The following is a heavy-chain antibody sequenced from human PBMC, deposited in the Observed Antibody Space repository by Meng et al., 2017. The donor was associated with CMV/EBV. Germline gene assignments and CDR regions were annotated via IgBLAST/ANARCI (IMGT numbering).Heavy chain of an antibody. D-gene: IGHD3-3*01. CDR3: ARDVLRFFSAFDY. V-gene: IGHV3-21*01. J-gene: IGHJ4*02. CDR2: ISSSSSYI. Sequence: LSLTCAASGFTFSSYSMNWVRQAPGKGLEWVSSISSSSSYIYYADSVKGRFTISRDNAKNSLYLQMNSLRAEDTAVYYCARDVLRFFSAFDYWGQGTLVTVSS. CDR1: GFTFSSYS.